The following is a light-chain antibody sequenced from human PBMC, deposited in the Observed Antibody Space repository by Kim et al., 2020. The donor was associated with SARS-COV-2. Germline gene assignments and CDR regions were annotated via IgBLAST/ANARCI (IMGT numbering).Light chain of an antibody. V-gene: IGLV2-11*03. CDR1: SSDVGGYDL. CDR2: DVS. CDR3: CSYAGSYTWV. Sequence: GQSVTISCSGTSSDVGGYDLVSWYQQLPGKAPKLMIYDVSNRPSGVPDRFSGSKSVNTASLTISGLQAADEADYYCCSYAGSYTWVFGGGTQLTVL. J-gene: IGLJ3*02.